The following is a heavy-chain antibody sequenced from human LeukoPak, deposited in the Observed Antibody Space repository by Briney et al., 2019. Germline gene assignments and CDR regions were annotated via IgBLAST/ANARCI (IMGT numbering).Heavy chain of an antibody. CDR2: ISSSGTT. V-gene: IGHV4-4*07. CDR1: GGSMNIHF. CDR3: GRDVLPYSEMYVWFDS. J-gene: IGHJ5*01. Sequence: SETLSLTCAVSGGSMNIHFWSWIRQSPGKGLEWIGRISSSGTTKYNPSLTSRVIMSIDTSKNQFSLKVTSVTAADTAVYYCGRDVLPYSEMYVWFDSWGQGCLV. D-gene: IGHD4-11*01.